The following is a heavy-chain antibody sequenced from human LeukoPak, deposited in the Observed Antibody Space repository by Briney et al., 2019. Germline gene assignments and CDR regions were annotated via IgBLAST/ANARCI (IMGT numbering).Heavy chain of an antibody. CDR2: IYYSGRT. CDR1: GGSISSSSYY. Sequence: SETLSLTCTVSGGSISSSSYYWGWIRQPPGKGLEWIGSIYYSGRTYYNPSLKSRVTISVDTSKNQFSLKLSSVTAADTAVYYCARESVPAAIAGWFDPWGQGTLVTVSS. V-gene: IGHV4-39*07. J-gene: IGHJ5*02. CDR3: ARESVPAAIAGWFDP. D-gene: IGHD2-2*01.